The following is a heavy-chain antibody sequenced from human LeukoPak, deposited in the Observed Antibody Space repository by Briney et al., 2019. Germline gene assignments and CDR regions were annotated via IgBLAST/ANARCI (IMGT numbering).Heavy chain of an antibody. V-gene: IGHV4-39*07. D-gene: IGHD3-22*01. Sequence: SETLSLTCTVSGGSISSSSYYWGWIRQPPGKGLEWIGSIYYSGSTYYNPSLKSRVTISVDTSKNQFSLKLSSVTAADTAVYYCARGPYSYDSSGAFDIWGQGTMVTVSS. J-gene: IGHJ3*02. CDR2: IYYSGST. CDR1: GGSISSSSYY. CDR3: ARGPYSYDSSGAFDI.